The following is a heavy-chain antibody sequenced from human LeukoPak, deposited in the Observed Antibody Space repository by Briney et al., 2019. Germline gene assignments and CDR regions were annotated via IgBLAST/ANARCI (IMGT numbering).Heavy chain of an antibody. J-gene: IGHJ4*02. V-gene: IGHV4-30-4*08. CDR3: ARDSHYSNYYDY. D-gene: IGHD4-11*01. Sequence: SETLSLTCTVSGGSISSGDYYWSWIRQPPGKGLEWIGYIYYSGSTYYNPSLKSRVTISVDTSKNQFSLKLSSVTAADTAVYYCARDSHYSNYYDYWGQGTLVTVSS. CDR1: GGSISSGDYY. CDR2: IYYSGST.